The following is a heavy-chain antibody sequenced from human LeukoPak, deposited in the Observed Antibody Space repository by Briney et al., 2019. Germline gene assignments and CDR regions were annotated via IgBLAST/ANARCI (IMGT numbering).Heavy chain of an antibody. V-gene: IGHV3-9*01. J-gene: IGHJ6*02. D-gene: IGHD3-3*01. CDR3: AKDQATFGIYDYGMDV. CDR2: ISWNSGST. CDR1: GFTFDDYA. Sequence: GGSLRLSCAASGFTFDDYAMYWVRQSPGKGLEWVSGISWNSGSTGYADSVRGRFTISRDNAKKSLYLQMNSLRDEDTALYYCAKDQATFGIYDYGMDVWGQGTKVTVSS.